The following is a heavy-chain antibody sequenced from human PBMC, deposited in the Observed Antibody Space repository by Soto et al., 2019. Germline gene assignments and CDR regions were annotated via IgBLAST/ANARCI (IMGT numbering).Heavy chain of an antibody. CDR1: CGSISSGGYY. D-gene: IGHD3-10*01. Sequence: SETLSLTCTVSCGSISSGGYYWSWIRQHPGKGLEWIGYIYYSGSTYYNPSLKSRVTISVDTSKNQFSLKLSSVTAADTAVYYCAFMVRPNWLDPWGQGTLVTVSS. CDR3: AFMVRPNWLDP. J-gene: IGHJ5*02. V-gene: IGHV4-31*03. CDR2: IYYSGST.